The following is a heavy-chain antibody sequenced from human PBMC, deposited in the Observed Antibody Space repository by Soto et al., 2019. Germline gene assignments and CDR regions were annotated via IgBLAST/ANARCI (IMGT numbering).Heavy chain of an antibody. V-gene: IGHV1-2*04. CDR1: GYTFTGYY. CDR3: ARDISPTVVPAVRSYGMDV. D-gene: IGHD2-2*01. Sequence: GASVKVSCKASGYTFTGYYMHWVRQAPGQGLEWMGWINPNSGGTNYAQKFQGWVTMTRDTSISTAYMELSRLRSDDTAVYYCARDISPTVVPAVRSYGMDVWGQGTTVTVSS. CDR2: INPNSGGT. J-gene: IGHJ6*02.